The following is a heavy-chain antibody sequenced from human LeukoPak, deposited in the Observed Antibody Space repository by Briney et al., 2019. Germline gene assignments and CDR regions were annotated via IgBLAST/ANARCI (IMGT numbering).Heavy chain of an antibody. CDR1: GFTFSNYA. V-gene: IGHV3-23*01. Sequence: PGGSLRLSCAASGFTFSNYAMSWVRQAPGKGLECVSAISDSGDKTDYADSVRGRFTIYRDNSKDTLYLQMNSLRAEDTAVYYCAKLFGDYWGQGTLVTVSS. D-gene: IGHD3-3*01. CDR2: ISDSGDKT. J-gene: IGHJ4*02. CDR3: AKLFGDY.